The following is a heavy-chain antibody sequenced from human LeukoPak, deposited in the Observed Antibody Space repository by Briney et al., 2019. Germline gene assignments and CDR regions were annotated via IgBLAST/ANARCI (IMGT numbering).Heavy chain of an antibody. CDR2: ISGSGGTT. D-gene: IGHD2-2*01. V-gene: IGHV3-23*01. CDR3: AKGTLDIVVVPAAPRVYYFDY. J-gene: IGHJ4*02. Sequence: GGSLRLSCAASGFTFSSNAMSWVRQAPGKGLEWVSVISGSGGTTYYADSVKGRFTISRDNSKNTLYLQMNSLRAEDTAVYYCAKGTLDIVVVPAAPRVYYFDYWGQGTLVTVSS. CDR1: GFTFSSNA.